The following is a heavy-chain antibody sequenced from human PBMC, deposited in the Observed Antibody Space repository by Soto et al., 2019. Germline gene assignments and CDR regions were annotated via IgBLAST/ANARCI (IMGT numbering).Heavy chain of an antibody. Sequence: SETLSLTCAVYGGSFSGYYWSWIRQPPGKGLEWIGEINHSGSTNYNPSLKSRVTISVDTSKNQFSLKLSSVTATDTAVYYCARGKINIVATRGRNYFDYWGQGTLDTVSS. D-gene: IGHD5-12*01. CDR1: GGSFSGYY. CDR3: ARGKINIVATRGRNYFDY. V-gene: IGHV4-34*01. J-gene: IGHJ4*02. CDR2: INHSGST.